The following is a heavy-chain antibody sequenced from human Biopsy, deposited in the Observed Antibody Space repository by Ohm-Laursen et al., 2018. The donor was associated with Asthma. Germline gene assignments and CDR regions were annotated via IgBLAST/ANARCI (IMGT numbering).Heavy chain of an antibody. V-gene: IGHV3-48*01. D-gene: IGHD3-3*01. J-gene: IGHJ4*02. Sequence: SLRLSCTASGFTFSSYSMNWVRQAPGKGLEWVSYISSSSSTIYYADSVEGRLTISRDNSKNTLYLQMNSLRAEDTAVYYCASQSSGPDFWSGYYYFDYWGQGTLVTVSS. CDR2: ISSSSSTI. CDR3: ASQSSGPDFWSGYYYFDY. CDR1: GFTFSSYS.